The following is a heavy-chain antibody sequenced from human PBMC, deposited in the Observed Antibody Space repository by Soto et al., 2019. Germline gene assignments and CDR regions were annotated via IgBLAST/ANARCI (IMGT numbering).Heavy chain of an antibody. J-gene: IGHJ5*02. CDR3: ATGYKWLHP. CDR1: GGSISSYY. V-gene: IGHV4-59*01. CDR2: IYYSGST. D-gene: IGHD1-1*01. Sequence: SETLSLTCTVSGGSISSYYWSWIRRPPGKGLEWIGYIYYSGSTNYNPSLKSRVTISVDTSKNQFSLKLSSVTAADSVVYYCATGYKWLHPWGQATLVSVSS.